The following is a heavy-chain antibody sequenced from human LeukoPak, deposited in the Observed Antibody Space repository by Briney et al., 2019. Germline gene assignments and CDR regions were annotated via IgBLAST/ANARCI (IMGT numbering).Heavy chain of an antibody. J-gene: IGHJ4*02. CDR3: ARSTDVPMVWGVMPIY. CDR1: GGSFSGYY. CDR2: INHSGST. V-gene: IGHV4-34*01. D-gene: IGHD3-10*01. Sequence: SETLSLTCAVYGGSFSGYYWSWIRQPPGKGLEWIGEINHSGSTNYNPSLKSRVTISVDTSKNQFSLKLSSVTAADTAVYYCARSTDVPMVWGVMPIYWGQGTLVTVSS.